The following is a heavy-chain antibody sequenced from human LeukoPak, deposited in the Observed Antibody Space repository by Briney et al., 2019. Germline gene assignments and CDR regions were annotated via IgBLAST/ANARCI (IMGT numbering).Heavy chain of an antibody. Sequence: GASVKVSCKASGYTLTGYYMHWVRQAPGQGLERMGWINPNSGGTNYAQRFQGRVTMTRDTSISTAYMELSGLRSDDTAVYYCARDWDDSSGYYPLTDYWGQGTLVTVSS. V-gene: IGHV1-2*02. D-gene: IGHD3-22*01. J-gene: IGHJ4*02. CDR1: GYTLTGYY. CDR3: ARDWDDSSGYYPLTDY. CDR2: INPNSGGT.